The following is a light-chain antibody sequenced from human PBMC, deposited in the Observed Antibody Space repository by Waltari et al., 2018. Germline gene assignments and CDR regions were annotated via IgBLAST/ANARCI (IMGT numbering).Light chain of an antibody. CDR3: QSYDSGPPFS. CDR2: AAS. CDR1: QDISNS. J-gene: IGKJ3*01. V-gene: IGKV1-27*01. Sequence: DIQMTQSPSSLSASIRDRVTFTCRASQDISNSVAWYQQKPGKVPKLLIYAASTLQSGVPSRISGSGSGTDFTLTISSLQPDDVATYYCQSYDSGPPFSFGPGTKVDI.